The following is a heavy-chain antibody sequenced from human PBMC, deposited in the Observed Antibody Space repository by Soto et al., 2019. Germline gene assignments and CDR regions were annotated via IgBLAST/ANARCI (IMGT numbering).Heavy chain of an antibody. CDR2: MYYGGST. V-gene: IGHV4-39*01. Sequence: SETLSLTCSVSGGSISSSSYYWGWIRQPPGKGLEWIGSMYYGGSTYYNPSLKSRGNISVDTSKNQFSLKLSSVTAADTAVYYCARHNHIAVRPTVCFDPWGQGTLVTVSS. J-gene: IGHJ5*02. CDR3: ARHNHIAVRPTVCFDP. CDR1: GGSISSSSYY. D-gene: IGHD6-6*01.